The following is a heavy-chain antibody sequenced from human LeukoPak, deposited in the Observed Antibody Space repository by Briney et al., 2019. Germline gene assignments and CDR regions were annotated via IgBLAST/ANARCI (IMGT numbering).Heavy chain of an antibody. CDR2: MYYSGST. D-gene: IGHD3-22*01. CDR1: GGSITGSSYY. V-gene: IGHV4-39*01. J-gene: IGHJ4*02. Sequence: SETLSLTCTVSGGSITGSSYYWGWIRQPPGKGLEWIGSMYYSGSTYYKTSLKSRVTISADTSKNEFSLELSSVTATDTAVYYCARQYYDNTGYYYFDYWGQGTLVTVSS. CDR3: ARQYYDNTGYYYFDY.